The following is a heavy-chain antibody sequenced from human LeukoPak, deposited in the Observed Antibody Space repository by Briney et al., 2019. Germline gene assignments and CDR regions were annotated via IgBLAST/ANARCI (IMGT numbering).Heavy chain of an antibody. CDR2: ISSSSSYI. J-gene: IGHJ4*02. CDR3: ARAKSTVTTFDY. CDR1: GFTFSSYS. Sequence: GGSLRLSCAASGFTFSSYSMNWVRQAPGKGLEWVSSISSSSSYIYYADSVKGRFTISRDNAKNSLYLQMNSLRAEDTAVYYCARAKSTVTTFDYWGQGTLVTVSS. D-gene: IGHD4-17*01. V-gene: IGHV3-21*01.